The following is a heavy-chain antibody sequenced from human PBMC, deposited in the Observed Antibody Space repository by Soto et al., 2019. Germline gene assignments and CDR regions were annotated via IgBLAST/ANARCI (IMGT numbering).Heavy chain of an antibody. J-gene: IGHJ6*02. CDR2: INHSGST. V-gene: IGHV4-34*01. Sequence: PSETLSLTCAFYCGSFSGYHWSWIRQPPGKGLEWIGEINHSGSTSYNPSLKSRVTISVDTSKNQFSLKVTSVTAADTAAYYCARGSGRGNGWGTYFYYGMDVWGQGTTVTVSS. CDR1: CGSFSGYH. CDR3: ARGSGRGNGWGTYFYYGMDV. D-gene: IGHD6-19*01.